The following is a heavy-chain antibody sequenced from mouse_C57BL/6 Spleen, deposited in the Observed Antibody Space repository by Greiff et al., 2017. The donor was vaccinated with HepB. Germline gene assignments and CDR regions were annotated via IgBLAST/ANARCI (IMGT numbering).Heavy chain of an antibody. Sequence: VQLQQPGAELVMPGASVKLSCKASGYTFTSSWMHWVKQRPGQGLEWIGEIDPSDSYTNYNQKFKGKSTLTVDKSSSTAYMQLSSLTSEDSAVYYCARKGGKVYYAMDYWGQGTSVTVSS. CDR1: GYTFTSSW. CDR2: IDPSDSYT. CDR3: ARKGGKVYYAMDY. J-gene: IGHJ4*01. V-gene: IGHV1-69*01. D-gene: IGHD1-3*01.